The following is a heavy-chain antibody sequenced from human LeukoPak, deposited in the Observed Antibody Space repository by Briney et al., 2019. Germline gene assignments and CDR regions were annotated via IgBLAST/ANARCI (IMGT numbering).Heavy chain of an antibody. CDR3: ARVADTYYYDSSGRSGYFQH. V-gene: IGHV3-30-3*01. J-gene: IGHJ1*01. CDR1: GFTFSSYA. Sequence: PGGSLRLSCAASGFTFSSYAMHWVRQAPGKGLEWVAVISYDGSNKYYADSVKGRFTISRDNSKNTLYLQMNSLRAEDTAVYYCARVADTYYYDSSGRSGYFQHWGQGTLVTVSS. D-gene: IGHD3-22*01. CDR2: ISYDGSNK.